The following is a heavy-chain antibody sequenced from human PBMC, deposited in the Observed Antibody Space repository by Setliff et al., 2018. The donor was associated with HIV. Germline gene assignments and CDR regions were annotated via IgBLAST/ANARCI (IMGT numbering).Heavy chain of an antibody. CDR1: GFIFSHYI. CDR2: IDLGGSII. J-gene: IGHJ4*02. V-gene: IGHV3-48*04. CDR3: GKSQGWAGDCDY. Sequence: GGSLRLSCEASGFIFSHYILTWVRQAPGRGLELVSYIDLGGSIIHYADSVRGRFTISRDDARSTLDLQMNSLRAEDTAVYYCGKSQGWAGDCDYWGQGTLVTVSS. D-gene: IGHD6-19*01.